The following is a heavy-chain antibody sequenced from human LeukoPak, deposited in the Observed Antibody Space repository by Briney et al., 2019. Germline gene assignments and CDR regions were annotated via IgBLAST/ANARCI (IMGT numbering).Heavy chain of an antibody. Sequence: ASVKVSCKASGGTFSSYAISWVRQAPGQGLEWMGGIIPIFGTANYAQKFQGRVTITADKSTSTAYMELSSLRSEDTTVYYCARGRIAARPSWFDPWGQGTLVTVSS. CDR3: ARGRIAARPSWFDP. CDR1: GGTFSSYA. V-gene: IGHV1-69*06. CDR2: IIPIFGTA. J-gene: IGHJ5*02. D-gene: IGHD6-6*01.